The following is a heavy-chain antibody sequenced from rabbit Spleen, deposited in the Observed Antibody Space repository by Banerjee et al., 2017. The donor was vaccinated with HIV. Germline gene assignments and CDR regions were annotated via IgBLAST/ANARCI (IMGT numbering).Heavy chain of an antibody. CDR2: IYISSAIT. D-gene: IGHD6-1*01. CDR3: VREAGYGGYGDANL. J-gene: IGHJ4*01. CDR1: GFSFSSNHF. Sequence: QSLEESGGDLVKPGASLTLTCTASGFSFSSNHFMCWVRQAPGKGLEWIACIYISSAITHYASWAKGRFTISSHNAQNTLYLQLNSLTAADTATYFCVREAGYGGYGDANLWGPGTLVTVS. V-gene: IGHV1S40*01.